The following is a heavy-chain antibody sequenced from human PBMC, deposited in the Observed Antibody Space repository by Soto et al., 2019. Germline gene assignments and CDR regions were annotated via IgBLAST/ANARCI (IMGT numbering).Heavy chain of an antibody. CDR1: GGSISSYY. V-gene: IGHV4-59*01. CDR3: ARRRGVAAAGSNYYYYSAMDV. Sequence: SEPLSLTCPVSGGSISSYYWSWIRQPPGKALEWIGYIYYSGSTNYNPSLKSRGTISVDTSKNQFSLKLSSVTAADTAVYYCARRRGVAAAGSNYYYYSAMDVWGQGITATVSS. J-gene: IGHJ6*02. D-gene: IGHD6-13*01. CDR2: IYYSGST.